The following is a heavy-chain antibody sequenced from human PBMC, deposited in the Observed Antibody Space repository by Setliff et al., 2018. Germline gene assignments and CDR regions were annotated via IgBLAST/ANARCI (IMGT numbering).Heavy chain of an antibody. J-gene: IGHJ6*02. CDR3: ARDLGAIFRYGLDV. V-gene: IGHV3-7*01. D-gene: IGHD3-16*01. Sequence: HPGGSLRLSCAASGFTLSSYWMNWVRQAPGKGLEWVANIKQDGSEKDYVDSVKGRFTISRDRAKNSLYLQMNSLRAEDTAVYYCARDLGAIFRYGLDVWGQGTTVTVSS. CDR2: IKQDGSEK. CDR1: GFTLSSYW.